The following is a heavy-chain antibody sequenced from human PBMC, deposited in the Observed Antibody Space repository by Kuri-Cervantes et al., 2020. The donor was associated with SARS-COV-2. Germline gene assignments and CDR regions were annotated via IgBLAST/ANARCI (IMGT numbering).Heavy chain of an antibody. J-gene: IGHJ3*01. CDR3: ARDPGSWGAMDV. CDR1: GFTVTSNR. V-gene: IGHV3-66*01. CDR2: IHSGGNT. Sequence: GESLKISCAASGFTVTSNRMSWVRQAPGEGLEWLSVIHSGGNTFSADSVRGRFTISSDSYNNILFLQMDSLRVEDTALYYCARDPGSWGAMDVWGHGTMVTVSS. D-gene: IGHD3-16*01.